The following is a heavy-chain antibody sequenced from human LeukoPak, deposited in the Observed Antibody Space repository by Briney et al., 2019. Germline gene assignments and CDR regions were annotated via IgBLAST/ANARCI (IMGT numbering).Heavy chain of an antibody. CDR2: INPNSGGT. D-gene: IGHD2-15*01. J-gene: IGHJ4*02. V-gene: IGHV1-2*04. Sequence: ASVKVSCKASGYTFTCSYMHWVRQAPGQGLEWMGWINPNSGGTNYAQKFQGWVTMTRDTSISTAYMELSRLRSDDTAVYYCARSTCSGGSCYDYWGQGTLVTVSS. CDR1: GYTFTCSY. CDR3: ARSTCSGGSCYDY.